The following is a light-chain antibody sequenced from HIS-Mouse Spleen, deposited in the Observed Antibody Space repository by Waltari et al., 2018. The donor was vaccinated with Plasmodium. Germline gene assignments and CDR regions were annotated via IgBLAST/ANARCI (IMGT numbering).Light chain of an antibody. CDR3: QAWDSSTVV. Sequence: SYELTQPPSVSVSPGQTASITCSGDKLGDKYACWYQQKPAQSPGLGIYQDSKRPSGIPERFSGSHSGNTATLTISGTQAMDEADYYCQAWDSSTVVFGGGTKLTVL. CDR2: QDS. CDR1: KLGDKY. V-gene: IGLV3-1*01. J-gene: IGLJ2*01.